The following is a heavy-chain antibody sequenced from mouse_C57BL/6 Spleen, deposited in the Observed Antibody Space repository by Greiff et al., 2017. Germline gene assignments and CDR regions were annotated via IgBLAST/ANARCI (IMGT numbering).Heavy chain of an antibody. CDR1: GFTFSSYG. CDR2: ISSGGSYT. D-gene: IGHD1-1*01. CDR3: ARHGGTTVVPLDY. V-gene: IGHV5-6*01. J-gene: IGHJ2*01. Sequence: DVHLVESGGDLVKPGGSLKLSCAASGFTFSSYGMSWVRQTPDKRLEWVATISSGGSYTYYPDSVKGRFTISRDNAKNTLYLQMSSLKSEDTAMYYGARHGGTTVVPLDYWGQGTTLTVSS.